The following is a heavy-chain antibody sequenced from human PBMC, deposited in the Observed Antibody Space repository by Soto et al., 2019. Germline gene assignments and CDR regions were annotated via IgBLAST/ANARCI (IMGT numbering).Heavy chain of an antibody. Sequence: GGSLRLSCAASGFTFSSYAMSWVRQAPGKGLEWVSAISGSGGSTYYADSVKGRFTISRDNSKNTLYLQMNSLRAEDTAVYYCAKPSAIFEVLAALGYFDYWGQGTLVTVSS. CDR3: AKPSAIFEVLAALGYFDY. CDR2: ISGSGGST. D-gene: IGHD3-9*01. CDR1: GFTFSSYA. V-gene: IGHV3-23*01. J-gene: IGHJ4*02.